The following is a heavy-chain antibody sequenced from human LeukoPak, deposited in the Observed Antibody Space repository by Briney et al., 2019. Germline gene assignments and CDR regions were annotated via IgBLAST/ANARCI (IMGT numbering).Heavy chain of an antibody. J-gene: IGHJ4*02. CDR1: GGSISSYY. Sequence: PSETLSLTCTVSGGSISSYYWSWIRQPAGTALEWIGRIYTSGTITYNPSLKSRVTMSVDTSKNQFSLKLSSVTAADTAVYYCARGVGGILDYWGQGTLVTVSS. CDR2: IYTSGTI. D-gene: IGHD3-10*01. V-gene: IGHV4-4*07. CDR3: ARGVGGILDY.